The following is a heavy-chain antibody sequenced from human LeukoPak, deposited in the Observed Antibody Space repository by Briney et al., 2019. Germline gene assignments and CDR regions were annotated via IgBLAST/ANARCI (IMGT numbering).Heavy chain of an antibody. CDR3: ASPSQDYRRSGYYPTYWYFDL. CDR1: GSTFSSYA. D-gene: IGHD3-22*01. J-gene: IGHJ2*01. Sequence: GGSLRLSCAASGSTFSSYAMSWVRQAPGKGLEWVSAISGSGGSTYYADSVKGRFTISRDNSKNTLYLQMNSLRAEDTAVYYCASPSQDYRRSGYYPTYWYFDLWGRGTLVTVSS. V-gene: IGHV3-23*01. CDR2: ISGSGGST.